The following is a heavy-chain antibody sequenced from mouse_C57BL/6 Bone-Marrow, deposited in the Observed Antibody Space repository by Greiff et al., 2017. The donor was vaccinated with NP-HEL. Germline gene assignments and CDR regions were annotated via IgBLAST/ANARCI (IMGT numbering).Heavy chain of an antibody. CDR3: AREGYGSSYGGDY. CDR2: IYPRSGNT. Sequence: VKLLESGAELARPGASVKLSCKASGYTFTSYGISWVKQRTGQGLEWIGEIYPRSGNTYYNEKFKGKATLTADKSSSTAYMELRSLTSEDSAVYFCAREGYGSSYGGDYWGQGTLVTVSA. V-gene: IGHV1-81*01. CDR1: GYTFTSYG. J-gene: IGHJ3*01. D-gene: IGHD1-1*01.